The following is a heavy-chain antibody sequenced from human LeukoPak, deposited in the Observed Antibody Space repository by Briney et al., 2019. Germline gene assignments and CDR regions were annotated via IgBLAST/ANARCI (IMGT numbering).Heavy chain of an antibody. Sequence: WASVKVSCKASGYTFTGYYMHWVRQAPGQGVEWMGWINPNSGGTNYAQKFQGRVTMTRDTSISTAYMELSRLRSDDTAVYYCARVMVVAATADYWGQGTLVTVSS. D-gene: IGHD2-15*01. CDR1: GYTFTGYY. CDR3: ARVMVVAATADY. CDR2: INPNSGGT. V-gene: IGHV1-2*02. J-gene: IGHJ4*02.